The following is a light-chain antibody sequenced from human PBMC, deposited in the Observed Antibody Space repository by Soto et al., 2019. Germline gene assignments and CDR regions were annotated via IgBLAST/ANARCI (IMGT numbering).Light chain of an antibody. CDR2: GAS. J-gene: IGKJ4*01. CDR3: QYYSGSQT. CDR1: QSVNSLY. Sequence: IVLTQSPGTLSLSPVEGATLSCRASQSVNSLYFAWYQQKPGQAPRLLIYGASSRATGIPDRFSGSGSGTDFTLTISRLEPEDFAVYYCQYYSGSQTFGGGTKVEIK. V-gene: IGKV3-20*01.